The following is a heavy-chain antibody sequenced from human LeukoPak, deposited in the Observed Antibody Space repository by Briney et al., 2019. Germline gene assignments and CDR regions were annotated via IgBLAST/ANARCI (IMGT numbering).Heavy chain of an antibody. J-gene: IGHJ4*02. Sequence: SETLSLPCTVSGGSISSSSYYWGWIRQPPGKGLEWIGSIYYSGSTYYNPSLKSRVTISVDTSKNQFSLKLSSVTAADTAVYYCVRGVRSSGWPRAFDYWGQGTLVTVSS. V-gene: IGHV4-39*07. CDR2: IYYSGST. CDR3: VRGVRSSGWPRAFDY. D-gene: IGHD6-19*01. CDR1: GGSISSSSYY.